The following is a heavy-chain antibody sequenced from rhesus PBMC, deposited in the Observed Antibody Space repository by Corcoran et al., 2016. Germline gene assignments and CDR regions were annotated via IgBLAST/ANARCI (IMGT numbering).Heavy chain of an antibody. Sequence: QVQLQESGPGLVKPSETLSLTCAVSGGSISDDYYWSWIRQPPGKGLEWIGYIYGSGGGTNYNPSLKYRVTISLDTSKNQFSLKRSSVTAADTAVYYCAREGCSGMYCYTFDYWGQGVLVTVSS. J-gene: IGHJ4*01. D-gene: IGHD2-27*01. CDR3: AREGCSGMYCYTFDY. V-gene: IGHV4-106*01. CDR1: GGSISDDYY. CDR2: IYGSGGGT.